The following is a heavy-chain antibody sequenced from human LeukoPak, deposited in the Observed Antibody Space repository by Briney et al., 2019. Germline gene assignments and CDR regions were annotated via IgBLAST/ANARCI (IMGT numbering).Heavy chain of an antibody. V-gene: IGHV3-64D*06. CDR1: GFTFSSYA. D-gene: IGHD5-12*01. J-gene: IGHJ4*02. CDR3: ASPYSGYDYNFDH. CDR2: ISSNGGST. Sequence: GGSLRLSCSASGFTFSSYAMHWVRQAPGKGLEYVSSISSNGGSTYYADSVKGRFTISRDNSKNTLFLQMSSLRTEDTAVYYCASPYSGYDYNFDHWGQGTLVAVSS.